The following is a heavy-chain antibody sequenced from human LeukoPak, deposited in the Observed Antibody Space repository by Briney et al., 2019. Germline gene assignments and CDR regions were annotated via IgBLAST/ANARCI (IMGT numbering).Heavy chain of an antibody. CDR3: ARDTGYAFDI. Sequence: PVRCLRLSCAASGFAFISYSMNWVREAPGKGLEWVSYIGSSNSTIYYADSVKSRFTSSRANAKNSLCLQMNSLRDEDTAVYYWARDTGYAFDIWGQGTMVTVSS. CDR1: GFAFISYS. V-gene: IGHV3-48*02. D-gene: IGHD4-11*01. CDR2: IGSSNSTI. J-gene: IGHJ3*02.